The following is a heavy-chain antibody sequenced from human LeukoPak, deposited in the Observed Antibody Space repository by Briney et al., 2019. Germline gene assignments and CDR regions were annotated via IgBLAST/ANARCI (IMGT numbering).Heavy chain of an antibody. D-gene: IGHD3-22*01. CDR1: GFTFSSYA. CDR2: ISGSGGST. V-gene: IGHV3-23*01. Sequence: GGSLGLSCAASGFTFSSYAMSWVRQAPGKGLEWVSAISGSGGSTYYADSVKGRFTISRDNSKNTLYLQMNSLRAEDTAVYYCAKGTEYYDSSGYSKGAYYMDVWGKGTTVTVSS. J-gene: IGHJ6*03. CDR3: AKGTEYYDSSGYSKGAYYMDV.